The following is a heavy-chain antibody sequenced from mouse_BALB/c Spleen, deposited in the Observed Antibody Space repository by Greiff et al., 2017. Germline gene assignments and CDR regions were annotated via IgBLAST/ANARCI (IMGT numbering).Heavy chain of an antibody. V-gene: IGHV3-6*02. CDR1: GYSITSGYY. Sequence: VQLQQSGPGLVKPSQSLSLTCSVTGYSITSGYYWNWIRQFPGNKLEWMGYISYDGSNNYNPSLKNRISITRDTSKNQFFLKLNSVTTEDTATYYCARDRDGYSDYWGQGTTLTVSS. CDR2: ISYDGSN. D-gene: IGHD2-3*01. J-gene: IGHJ2*01. CDR3: ARDRDGYSDY.